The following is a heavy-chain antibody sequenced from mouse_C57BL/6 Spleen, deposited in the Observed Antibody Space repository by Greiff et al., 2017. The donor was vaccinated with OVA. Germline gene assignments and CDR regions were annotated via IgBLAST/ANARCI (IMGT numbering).Heavy chain of an antibody. CDR3: TGGNYVSGYFDV. CDR1: GFNIKDYY. J-gene: IGHJ1*03. D-gene: IGHD2-1*01. CDR2: IDPEDGDP. V-gene: IGHV14-1*01. Sequence: VQLKQSGAELVRPGASVKLSCTASGFNIKDYYMHWVKQRPEQCLEWIGRIDPEDGDPEYAPKFQGTATMTADTSSNTAYLQLSSLTSEDTAVYYCTGGNYVSGYFDVWGTGTTVTVSS.